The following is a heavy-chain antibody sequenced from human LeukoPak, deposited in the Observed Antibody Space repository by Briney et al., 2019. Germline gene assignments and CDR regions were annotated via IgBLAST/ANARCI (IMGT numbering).Heavy chain of an antibody. CDR3: ARGQSGDPAFDI. D-gene: IGHD4-17*01. V-gene: IGHV3-33*01. Sequence: GRSLRLSCLSSGFTFSSYGMHWVRQAPGKGLEWVAFIWYDGSNKYYADSVKGRFTISRDNSRNTLNLLMNNLRAEDTAVYYCARGQSGDPAFDIWGQGTMVTVSS. CDR2: IWYDGSNK. CDR1: GFTFSSYG. J-gene: IGHJ3*02.